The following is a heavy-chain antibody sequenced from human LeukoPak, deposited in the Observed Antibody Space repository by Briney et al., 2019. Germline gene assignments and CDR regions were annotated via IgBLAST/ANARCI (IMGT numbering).Heavy chain of an antibody. D-gene: IGHD3-10*01. CDR3: ARIITMVRGVNDAFDI. CDR2: IRYDGSNK. Sequence: GVSLRLSCAASGFTFSSYGMHWVRQAPGKGLEWVAFIRYDGSNKYYADSVKGRFTISRDNSKNTLYLQMNSLRAEDTAVYYCARIITMVRGVNDAFDIWGQGTMVTVSS. J-gene: IGHJ3*02. V-gene: IGHV3-30*02. CDR1: GFTFSSYG.